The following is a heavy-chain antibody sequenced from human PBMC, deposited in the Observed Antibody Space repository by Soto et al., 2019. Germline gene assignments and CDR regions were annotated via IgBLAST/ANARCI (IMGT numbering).Heavy chain of an antibody. Sequence: SETLSLTCTVSGGSISSSSYYWGWIRQPPGKGLEWIGSIYYSGSTYYNPSLKSRVTISVDTSKNQFSLKLNSVTAADTAVYYCARDLWGYCGTDCYPLDVWGQGTTVTVS. J-gene: IGHJ6*02. V-gene: IGHV4-39*07. CDR3: ARDLWGYCGTDCYPLDV. CDR2: IYYSGST. CDR1: GGSISSSSYY. D-gene: IGHD2-21*02.